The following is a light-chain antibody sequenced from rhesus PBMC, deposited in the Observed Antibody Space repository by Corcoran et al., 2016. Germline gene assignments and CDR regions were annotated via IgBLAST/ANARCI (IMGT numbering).Light chain of an antibody. V-gene: IGKV3-42*02. CDR3: QQYNYWNA. Sequence: ETLVTQSPATLSLSPGERATLSCRASQSVGTNLAWYQKKPGQAPNLIINYASTRAPGTPDRISGSGSGTEFTLTISSLEPEDVAVYYCQQYNYWNAFGQGTKVEIK. J-gene: IGKJ2*01. CDR2: YAS. CDR1: QSVGTN.